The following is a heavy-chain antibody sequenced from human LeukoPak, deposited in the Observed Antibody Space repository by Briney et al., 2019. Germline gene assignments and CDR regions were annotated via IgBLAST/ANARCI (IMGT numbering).Heavy chain of an antibody. J-gene: IGHJ4*02. CDR1: GGTFSSYA. V-gene: IGHV1-69*04. CDR3: AGGGPGVATIGGDYFDF. Sequence: SVKVSCKASGGTFSSYAISWVRQAPGQGLEWMGRIIPIFGIANYAQKFQGRVTITADKSTSTAYMERSSLRSEDTAVYYCAGGGPGVATIGGDYFDFWGQGTLVTVSS. D-gene: IGHD5-24*01. CDR2: IIPIFGIA.